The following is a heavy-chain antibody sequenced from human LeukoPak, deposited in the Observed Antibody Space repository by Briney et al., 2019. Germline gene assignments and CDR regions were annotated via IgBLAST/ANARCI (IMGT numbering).Heavy chain of an antibody. J-gene: IGHJ4*02. Sequence: SETLSLTCTVSGGSISSSSYYWGWIRQPPGKGLEWIGEIYHSGSTNYNPSLKSRVTISVDTSKNQFSLKLSSVTAADTAVYYCARGRQSYYYGSGNPGGDYWGQGTLVTVSS. D-gene: IGHD3-10*01. CDR1: GGSISSSSYY. V-gene: IGHV4-39*07. CDR3: ARGRQSYYYGSGNPGGDY. CDR2: IYHSGST.